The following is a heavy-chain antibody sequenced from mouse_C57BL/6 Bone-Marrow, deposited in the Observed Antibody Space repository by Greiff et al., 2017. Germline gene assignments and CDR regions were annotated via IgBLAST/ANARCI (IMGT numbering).Heavy chain of an antibody. V-gene: IGHV1-81*01. Sequence: VQLQQSGAELARPGASVKLSCKAAGYTFTSYGVSWVKQRKGKGLEWIGEIYPRSGNTYYNEKIKGKATRKADTSSSTVDMALRSLTSEDSAVYFCARRHYGSSHWYFDVWGTGTTVTVSS. CDR1: GYTFTSYG. CDR2: IYPRSGNT. J-gene: IGHJ1*03. D-gene: IGHD1-1*01. CDR3: ARRHYGSSHWYFDV.